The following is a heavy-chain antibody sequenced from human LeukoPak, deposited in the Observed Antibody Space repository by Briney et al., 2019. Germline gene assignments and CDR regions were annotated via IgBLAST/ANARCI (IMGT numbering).Heavy chain of an antibody. D-gene: IGHD2-2*01. J-gene: IGHJ1*01. V-gene: IGHV4-4*02. CDR3: ARVGYCSSTSCRYEYSQH. CDR1: GGFISSCNW. Sequence: SGTLSLTCAVSGGFISSCNWLSWVRQPPGKGLEWIGEIYHSGSTNYNPSLKSRVTISVDKSKNQFSLKLSSVTAADTAVYYSARVGYCSSTSCRYEYSQHWGQGTLVTVSS. CDR2: IYHSGST.